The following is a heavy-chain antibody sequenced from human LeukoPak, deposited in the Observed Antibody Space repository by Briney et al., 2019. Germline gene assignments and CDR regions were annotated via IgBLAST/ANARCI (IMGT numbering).Heavy chain of an antibody. J-gene: IGHJ6*03. Sequence: GASVKVSCKASGGTVNTCAVTWVRQAPGQGLEWMGGIIPIFGTANYAQKFQGRVTITADKSTSTAYMELSSLRSEDTAVYYCARVGGGPYYYYYMDVWGKGTTVTVSS. CDR1: GGTVNTCA. CDR2: IIPIFGTA. CDR3: ARVGGGPYYYYYMDV. V-gene: IGHV1-69*06. D-gene: IGHD3-16*01.